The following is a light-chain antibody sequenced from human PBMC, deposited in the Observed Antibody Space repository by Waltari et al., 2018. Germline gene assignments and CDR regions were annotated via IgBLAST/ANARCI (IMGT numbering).Light chain of an antibody. V-gene: IGKV4-1*01. CDR1: QSGLWSSNNKNY. J-gene: IGKJ3*01. CDR3: QQYYSSSFT. Sequence: DIVMTQSPDSLAVSLGERATINCKSSQSGLWSSNNKNYLAWYQQKPGQPPKLLISWASTRESGVPDRFSGSGSGTDFTLTISSLQAEDVAFYYCQQYYSSSFTFGPGTKVDIK. CDR2: WAS.